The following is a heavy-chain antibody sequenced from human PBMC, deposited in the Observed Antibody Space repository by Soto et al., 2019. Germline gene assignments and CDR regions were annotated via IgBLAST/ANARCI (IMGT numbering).Heavy chain of an antibody. CDR2: IVVGSGNT. Sequence: AASVKVSCKASGFTFTTSAVQWVRQARGQRLEWIGWIVVGSGNTNYAQRFQERVTITRDMSASTAYMELSSLRSEDTAVYYCAADRGFSAYWGQGTLVTVSS. CDR1: GFTFTTSA. D-gene: IGHD3-22*01. V-gene: IGHV1-58*01. CDR3: AADRGFSAY. J-gene: IGHJ4*02.